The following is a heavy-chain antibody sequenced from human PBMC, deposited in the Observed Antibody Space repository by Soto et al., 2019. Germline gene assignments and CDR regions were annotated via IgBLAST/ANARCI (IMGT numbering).Heavy chain of an antibody. D-gene: IGHD6-19*01. CDR2: IIPIFGTV. J-gene: IGHJ6*01. V-gene: IGHV1-69*12. CDR3: AKGAVAGTPTSYYYYGMDV. CDR1: GGTFRTYA. Sequence: QVQLLQSGAEVKKPGSSVRVSCEASGGTFRTYAFSWVRQAPGQGLEWMGEIIPIFGTVNYAQKFQGRVTITADGSTTTVYMDLRSLRSEDTAVYDCAKGAVAGTPTSYYYYGMDVWGQGTTVTVSS.